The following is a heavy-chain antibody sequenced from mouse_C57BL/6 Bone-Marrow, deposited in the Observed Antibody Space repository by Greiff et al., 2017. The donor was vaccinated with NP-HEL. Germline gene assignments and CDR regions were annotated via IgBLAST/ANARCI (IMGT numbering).Heavy chain of an antibody. D-gene: IGHD1-1*01. Sequence: DVHLVESGGGLVQPGGSLKLSCAASGFTFSDYGMAWVRQAPRKGPEWVAFISNLAYSIYYADTVTGRFTISRENAKNTLYLEMSSLRSEDTAMYYCARRGYYGPYYAMDYWGQGTSVTVSS. CDR1: GFTFSDYG. J-gene: IGHJ4*01. CDR2: ISNLAYSI. CDR3: ARRGYYGPYYAMDY. V-gene: IGHV5-15*04.